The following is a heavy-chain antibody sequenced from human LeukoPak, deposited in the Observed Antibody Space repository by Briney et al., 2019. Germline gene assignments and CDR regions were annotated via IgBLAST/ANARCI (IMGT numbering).Heavy chain of an antibody. Sequence: ASVKVSCKASGYTFTGYYMHWVRQAPGQGLEWMGWINPNSGGTNYAQKFQGRVTMTRDTSISTAYMEPSRLRSDDTAVYYCARERITMVRGAKSNWFDPWGQGTLVTVSS. CDR2: INPNSGGT. CDR1: GYTFTGYY. V-gene: IGHV1-2*02. CDR3: ARERITMVRGAKSNWFDP. D-gene: IGHD3-10*01. J-gene: IGHJ5*02.